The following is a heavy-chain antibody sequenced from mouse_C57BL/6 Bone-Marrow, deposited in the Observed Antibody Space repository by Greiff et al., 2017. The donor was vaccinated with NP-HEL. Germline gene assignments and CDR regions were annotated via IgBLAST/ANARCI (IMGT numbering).Heavy chain of an antibody. CDR1: GFTFSSYS. Sequence: EVQGVESGGGLVKPGGSLKLSCAASGFTFSSYSMSWVRQTPEKRLEWVATISGGGGNTYYPDSVKGRFTISRDKAKNTLYLQMSSLRSEDAALYYCARHYCEGDWYFDVWGTGTTVTVSS. J-gene: IGHJ1*03. CDR3: ARHYCEGDWYFDV. CDR2: ISGGGGNT. V-gene: IGHV5-9*01. D-gene: IGHD1-1*01.